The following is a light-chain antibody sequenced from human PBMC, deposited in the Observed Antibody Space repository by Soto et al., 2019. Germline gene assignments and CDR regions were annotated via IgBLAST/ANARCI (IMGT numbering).Light chain of an antibody. CDR2: GAS. CDR1: ESISHN. Sequence: EIVMTQAPVTLSVSPGERATLSCRASESISHNLAWYQKKPGQAPRLLIYGASTRATGIPARFSGSGSGTDSTLSISSLQSEDFAVYYCQQYNKWPPMTFGGGTKVDIK. V-gene: IGKV3-15*01. J-gene: IGKJ4*01. CDR3: QQYNKWPPMT.